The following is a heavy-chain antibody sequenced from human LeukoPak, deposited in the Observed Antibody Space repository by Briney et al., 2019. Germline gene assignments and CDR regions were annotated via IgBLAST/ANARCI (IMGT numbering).Heavy chain of an antibody. V-gene: IGHV3-9*01. CDR1: GFTFDDYA. J-gene: IGHJ6*03. CDR2: ISWNSGSI. CDR3: TRDSYYYYYYLDV. Sequence: GESLRLSCAASGFTFDDYAMHWVRQAPGKGLEWVSGISWNSGSIGYADSVKGRFTISRDNAKNSLYLQMNSLRAEDTAVYYCTRDSYYYYYYLDVWGKGTTVTVSS.